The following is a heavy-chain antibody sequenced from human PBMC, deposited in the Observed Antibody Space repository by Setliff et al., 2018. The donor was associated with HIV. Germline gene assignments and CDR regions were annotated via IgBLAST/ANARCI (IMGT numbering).Heavy chain of an antibody. CDR1: GYTFTDFF. V-gene: IGHV1-2*02. J-gene: IGHJ4*02. Sequence: ASVKVSCKASGYTFTDFFLHWVRQAPGQGLEWMGWISPNNGDKKIPQKFRGRVTMTRDTSISTAYMELSGLRSDDTAMYYCARDLEPHYGDFGPFDYWGPGTLVTVSS. CDR3: ARDLEPHYGDFGPFDY. CDR2: ISPNNGDK. D-gene: IGHD4-17*01.